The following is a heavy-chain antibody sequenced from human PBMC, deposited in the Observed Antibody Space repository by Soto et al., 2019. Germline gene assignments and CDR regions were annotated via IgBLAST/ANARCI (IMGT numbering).Heavy chain of an antibody. J-gene: IGHJ4*02. D-gene: IGHD5-18*01. V-gene: IGHV3-9*01. CDR1: GFTFDDYA. CDR3: VRSKGGXSYGTPFDY. Sequence: GGSLRLSCAASGFTFDDYAMHWVRQVLGKGLEWVSSISWNSGNIGYADSVKGRFTTSRDNAKNSLYLQMNSLRPEDTALYYCVRSKGGXSYGTPFDYWGQGT. CDR2: ISWNSGNI.